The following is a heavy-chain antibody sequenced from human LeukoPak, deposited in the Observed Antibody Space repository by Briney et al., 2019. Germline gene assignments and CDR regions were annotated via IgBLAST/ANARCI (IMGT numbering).Heavy chain of an antibody. Sequence: PGGSLRLSCAASGFTFSSYSMNWVRQAPGKGLEWVSYISSSSSTIYYADSVKGRFTISRDNSKNTVYLQMNSLRAEETAVYYCAKREARSFEYWGQGTLVTVSS. D-gene: IGHD5-24*01. CDR3: AKREARSFEY. J-gene: IGHJ4*02. V-gene: IGHV3-48*01. CDR2: ISSSSSTI. CDR1: GFTFSSYS.